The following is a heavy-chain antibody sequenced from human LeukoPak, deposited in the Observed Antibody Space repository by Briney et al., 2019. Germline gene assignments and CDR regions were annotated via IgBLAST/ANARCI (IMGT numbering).Heavy chain of an antibody. J-gene: IGHJ4*02. CDR2: INSDGTTT. CDR3: ASHLYNGYRLDY. Sequence: PGGSLRLSCVASGFTFSNYWMHWVRQAPGKGPVWVSRINSDGTTTRYADSVKGRFTISRDNAKNTLYLQMDSLRAEDTAVYYCASHLYNGYRLDYWGQGTLVTVSS. D-gene: IGHD5-12*01. CDR1: GFTFSNYW. V-gene: IGHV3-74*01.